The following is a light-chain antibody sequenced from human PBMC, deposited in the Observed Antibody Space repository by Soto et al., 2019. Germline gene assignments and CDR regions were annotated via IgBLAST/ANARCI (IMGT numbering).Light chain of an antibody. CDR2: GAS. CDR1: QSVSSSY. J-gene: IGKJ1*01. CDR3: QQYYDWPT. V-gene: IGKV3-20*01. Sequence: EIVLTQSPGTLSLSPGERATLSCRASQSVSSSYLAWYQQKPGQAPRLLIYGASSRATGIPARFSGSGSGTDFTLTISSLQSEDFAVYFCQQYYDWPTFGQGTKVDIK.